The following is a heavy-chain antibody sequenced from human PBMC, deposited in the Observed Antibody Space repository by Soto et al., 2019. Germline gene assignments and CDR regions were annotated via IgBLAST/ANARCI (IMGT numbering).Heavy chain of an antibody. V-gene: IGHV3-30-3*01. D-gene: IGHD5-18*01. CDR1: GFTFSSYA. J-gene: IGHJ4*02. CDR3: ARDWGYSYGYSYFDY. Sequence: PGGSLRLSCAASGFTFSSYAMHWVRQAPGKGLEWVAVISYDGSNKYYADSVKGRFTISRDNSKNTLYLQMNSLRAEDTAVYYCARDWGYSYGYSYFDYWGQGTLVTVSS. CDR2: ISYDGSNK.